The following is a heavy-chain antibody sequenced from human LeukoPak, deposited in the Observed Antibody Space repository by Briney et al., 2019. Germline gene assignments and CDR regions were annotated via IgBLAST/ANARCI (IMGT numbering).Heavy chain of an antibody. V-gene: IGHV4-59*01. Sequence: SETLSLTCAVSGVSISSSYWSWIRQPPGKGLEWIGYIYYSGNTNYNPSLKSRVAMSIDTSKNQFSLKLTSVTAADTALYYCARDTYDSSGYQSYDAFDIWGQGTMVTVSS. CDR3: ARDTYDSSGYQSYDAFDI. D-gene: IGHD3-22*01. CDR2: IYYSGNT. J-gene: IGHJ3*02. CDR1: GVSISSSY.